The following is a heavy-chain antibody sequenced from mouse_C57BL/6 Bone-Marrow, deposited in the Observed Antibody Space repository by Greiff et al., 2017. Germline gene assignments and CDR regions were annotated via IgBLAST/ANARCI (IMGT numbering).Heavy chain of an antibody. J-gene: IGHJ2*01. CDR2: ISGGGGNT. D-gene: IGHD2-1*01. CDR3: ARRVTGYYFDY. CDR1: GFTFSSYT. Sequence: EVKLVESGGGLVKPGGSLKLSCAASGFTFSSYTMSWVRQTPEKRLEWVATISGGGGNTYYPDSVKGRFTISRDNAKNTLYLQMSSLRSEDTALYYCARRVTGYYFDYWGQGTTLTVSS. V-gene: IGHV5-9*01.